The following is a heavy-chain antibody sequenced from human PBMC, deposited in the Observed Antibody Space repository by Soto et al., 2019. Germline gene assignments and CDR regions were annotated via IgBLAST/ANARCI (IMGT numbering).Heavy chain of an antibody. CDR1: GDSMTTVGYY. Sequence: QVQLQDLGPGLLKPSQTLSLTCTVSGDSMTTVGYYWTWIRQHPGQDLEGLGFISYSGSTYYSSSLKGRVAVSAATSKNQFSLKLNAVNAADTAVYYCTRGDYWGQGTLVTVSS. J-gene: IGHJ4*02. CDR2: ISYSGST. V-gene: IGHV4-31*03. CDR3: TRGDY.